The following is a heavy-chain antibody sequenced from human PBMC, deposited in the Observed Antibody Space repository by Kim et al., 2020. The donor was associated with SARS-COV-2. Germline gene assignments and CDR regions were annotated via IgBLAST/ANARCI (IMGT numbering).Heavy chain of an antibody. Sequence: GGSLRLSCAASGFTFSRYSMSWVRQVPGKGLEWLASINDGGGTKNYVDFMKGRFTISRDNSKNSLHLQMNSLRAEDTALFYCAKQVPGRFYEFVCCGG. D-gene: IGHD3-3*01. CDR1: GFTFSRYS. CDR3: AKQVPGRFYEFVCC. V-gene: IGHV3-7*03. CDR2: INDGGGTK. J-gene: IGHJ6*01.